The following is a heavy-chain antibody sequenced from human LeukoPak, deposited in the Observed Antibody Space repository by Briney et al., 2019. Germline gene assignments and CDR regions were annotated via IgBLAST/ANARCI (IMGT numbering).Heavy chain of an antibody. D-gene: IGHD3-22*01. Sequence: GGSLRLSCAASGFTFSSYAMHWVRQAPGKGLEWVGHIKRKSDGGTTDYAAPVKGRFTISRDDSKNMFYLQMNSLKTEDTAVYYCTTNPYDKSGYHIWGQGTMVTVSS. V-gene: IGHV3-15*01. CDR3: TTNPYDKSGYHI. CDR1: GFTFSSYA. J-gene: IGHJ3*02. CDR2: IKRKSDGGTT.